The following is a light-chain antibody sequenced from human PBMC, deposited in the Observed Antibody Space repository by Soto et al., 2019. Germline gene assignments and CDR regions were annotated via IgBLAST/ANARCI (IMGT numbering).Light chain of an antibody. V-gene: IGKV1-13*02. Sequence: AIQLTQSPSSLSASVGDRVTITCRASQGISSALAWYQRKPGKAPKLLISHASSLESGVPSRFSGSGSGTDFTLTISSLQPEDFATYHCQQFNTYPTFGGGTKVDIK. CDR2: HAS. CDR3: QQFNTYPT. CDR1: QGISSA. J-gene: IGKJ4*01.